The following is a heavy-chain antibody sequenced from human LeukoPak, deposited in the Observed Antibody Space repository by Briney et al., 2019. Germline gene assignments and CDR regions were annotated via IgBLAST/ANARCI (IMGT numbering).Heavy chain of an antibody. CDR3: ARVRDGYNDAYDI. J-gene: IGHJ4*02. CDR2: IGGST. D-gene: IGHD5-24*01. Sequence: GASVKVSCKASGYTFSNYYIHWVRQAPGQGLEWMGIIGGSTNYAQKFQGRVTMTRDTSTSTVYMGLSSLRSEDTAVYYCARVRDGYNDAYDIWGQGTLVTVSS. CDR1: GYTFSNYY. V-gene: IGHV1-46*01.